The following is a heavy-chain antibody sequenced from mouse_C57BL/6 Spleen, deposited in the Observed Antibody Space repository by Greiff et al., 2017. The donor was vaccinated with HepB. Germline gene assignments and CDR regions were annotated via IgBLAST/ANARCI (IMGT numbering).Heavy chain of an antibody. Sequence: VQLQQSGPELVKPGASVKISCKASGYAFSSSWMNWVKQRPGKGLEWIGRIYPGDGDTNYNGKFKGKATLTAEKSSSTAYMQLSSLTSEDSAVYFCARDWVITTVVAHYFDYWGQGTTLTVSS. CDR1: GYAFSSSW. V-gene: IGHV1-82*01. J-gene: IGHJ2*01. D-gene: IGHD1-1*01. CDR3: ARDWVITTVVAHYFDY. CDR2: IYPGDGDT.